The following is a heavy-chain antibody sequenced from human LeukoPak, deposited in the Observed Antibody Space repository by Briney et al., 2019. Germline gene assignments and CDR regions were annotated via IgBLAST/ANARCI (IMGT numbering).Heavy chain of an antibody. CDR3: ARGSADYYDSSGYYYY. J-gene: IGHJ4*02. CDR2: IIPIFGTA. CDR1: GGTFSSYA. Sequence: GASVKVSCKASGGTFSSYAISWVRQAPGQGLEWMGGIIPIFGTANYAQKFQGRVTITADESTSTAYMELSSLRSEDTAVYYCARGSADYYDSSGYYYYWGQGTLVTVSS. D-gene: IGHD3-22*01. V-gene: IGHV1-69*13.